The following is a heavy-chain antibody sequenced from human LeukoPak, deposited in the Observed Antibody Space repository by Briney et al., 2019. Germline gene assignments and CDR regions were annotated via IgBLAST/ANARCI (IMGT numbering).Heavy chain of an antibody. Sequence: GGSLRLSCAASGFTCTSYTMNWVRQAPGKGLEWISYIRTSGGVVSYTDSVRGRFTISTDSAKNSLYLQMNSLRDDDTAVYYCVRDQFYAFDVWGQGTMVTVSS. CDR3: VRDQFYAFDV. J-gene: IGHJ3*01. CDR2: IRTSGGVV. CDR1: GFTCTSYT. V-gene: IGHV3-48*02.